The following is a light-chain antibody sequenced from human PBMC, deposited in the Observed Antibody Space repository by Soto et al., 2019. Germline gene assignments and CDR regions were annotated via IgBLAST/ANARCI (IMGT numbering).Light chain of an antibody. CDR2: AAS. CDR1: QSISSY. Sequence: DIQMTQSPSSLSASVGDRVTITCRASQSISSYLNWYQQKPGKAPKLLIYAASSLQSGVPSRFSGSGSGTDFTLRISTVEADDAGIYYCMQALQTPRTFGQGTKLEI. V-gene: IGKV1-39*01. J-gene: IGKJ1*01. CDR3: MQALQTPRT.